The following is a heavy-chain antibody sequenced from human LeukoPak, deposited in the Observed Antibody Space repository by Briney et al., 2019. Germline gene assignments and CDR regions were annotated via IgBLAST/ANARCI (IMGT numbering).Heavy chain of an antibody. CDR2: ISYDGSKK. V-gene: IGHV3-30-3*01. CDR3: AKEGCSSTSCLEGFQH. J-gene: IGHJ1*01. Sequence: GRSLRLSCAASGFTFSNYAMHWVRQAPGQGLEWVAVISYDGSKKYYADSVKGRFTISRDNSKNTLYLQMNSLRAEDTAVYYCAKEGCSSTSCLEGFQHWGQGTLVTVSS. D-gene: IGHD2-2*01. CDR1: GFTFSNYA.